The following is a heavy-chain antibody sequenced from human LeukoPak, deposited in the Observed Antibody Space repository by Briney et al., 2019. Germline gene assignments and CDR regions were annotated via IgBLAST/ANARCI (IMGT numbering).Heavy chain of an antibody. CDR3: ARSAPYGDYYYYYMDV. CDR2: IYYSGST. CDR1: GGSISSYY. D-gene: IGHD4-17*01. V-gene: IGHV4-59*01. J-gene: IGHJ6*03. Sequence: PSETLSHTCTVSGGSISSYYWSWIRQPPGKGLEWIGYIYYSGSTNYNPSLKSRVTISVDTSKNQFSLKLSSVTAADTAVYYCARSAPYGDYYYYYMDVWGKGTTVTVSS.